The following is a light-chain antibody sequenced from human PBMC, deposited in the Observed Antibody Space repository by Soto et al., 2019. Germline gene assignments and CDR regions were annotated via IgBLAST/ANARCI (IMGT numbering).Light chain of an antibody. CDR1: SSNIGAVYD. CDR2: GNS. V-gene: IGLV1-40*01. Sequence: QSVLTQPPSVSGAPGQRLTIFCTGSSSNIGAVYDVQWYQQLPGTAPKLLIYGNSNRPSGVPDRFSGSKSATSASLAITGLRSEDEADYYCAAWDDSLGGSWVFGGGTKLTVL. CDR3: AAWDDSLGGSWV. J-gene: IGLJ3*02.